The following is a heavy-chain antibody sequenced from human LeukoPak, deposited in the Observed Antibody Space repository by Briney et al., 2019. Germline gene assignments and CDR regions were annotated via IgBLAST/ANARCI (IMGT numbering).Heavy chain of an antibody. J-gene: IGHJ4*02. CDR1: GYTFTSYG. CDR2: ISAYNGNT. CDR3: ATSILGYCSGGSCPDY. V-gene: IGHV1-18*01. D-gene: IGHD2-15*01. Sequence: GASVKVSCKASGYTFTSYGISWVRQAPGQGLEWMGWISAYNGNTNYAQKLQGRVTMTTDTSTSTAYMELRSLRSDDTAVYYCATSILGYCSGGSCPDYWGQGTLVTVSS.